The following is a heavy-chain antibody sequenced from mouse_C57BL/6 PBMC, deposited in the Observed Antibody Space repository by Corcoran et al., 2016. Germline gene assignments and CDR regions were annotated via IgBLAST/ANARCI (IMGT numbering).Heavy chain of an antibody. J-gene: IGHJ3*01. D-gene: IGHD2-5*01. Sequence: EVQLQQSGPELVKPGASVKIPCKASGYTFTDYNMDWVKQSHGKSLEWIGDINPNNGGTIYNQKFKGKATLTVDKSSSTAYMELRSLTSEDTAVYYCAREGAYYSNLAWFAYWGQGTLVTVSA. CDR3: AREGAYYSNLAWFAY. CDR1: GYTFTDYN. V-gene: IGHV1-18*01. CDR2: INPNNGGT.